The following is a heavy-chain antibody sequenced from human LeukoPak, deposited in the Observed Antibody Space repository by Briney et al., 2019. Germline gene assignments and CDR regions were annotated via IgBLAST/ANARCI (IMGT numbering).Heavy chain of an antibody. D-gene: IGHD4-17*01. Sequence: GGSLRLSCAASGFTFSSYSMNWVRQAPGKGLEWVSSISSSSYIYYADSVKGRFTISRDNAKNSLYLQMNSLRAEDTAVYYCARFSDYGDYGFGYWGQGTLVTVSS. CDR2: ISSSSYI. CDR1: GFTFSSYS. J-gene: IGHJ4*02. CDR3: ARFSDYGDYGFGY. V-gene: IGHV3-21*01.